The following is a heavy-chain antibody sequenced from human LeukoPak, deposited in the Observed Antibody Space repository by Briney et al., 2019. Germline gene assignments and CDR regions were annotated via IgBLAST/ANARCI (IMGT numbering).Heavy chain of an antibody. CDR2: ISSSSSII. Sequence: GGSLRLSCEASGFTFSSFTMNWVRQAPGKGLEWVSYISSSSSIIDYRDSVKGRFSIYRDDAKNSLYLQMNSLRDEDTSVYYCVYGSGSLGVYWGQGTLVTVSS. D-gene: IGHD3-10*01. CDR1: GFTFSSFT. J-gene: IGHJ4*02. CDR3: VYGSGSLGVY. V-gene: IGHV3-48*02.